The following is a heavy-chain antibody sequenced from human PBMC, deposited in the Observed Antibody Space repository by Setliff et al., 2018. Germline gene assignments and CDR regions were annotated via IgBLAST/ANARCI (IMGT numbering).Heavy chain of an antibody. Sequence: ETLSLTCAVYGGSFSDYYWSWIRQSPGKGLEWIGGINHRGNTNYNPSLKSRVTMSVDTSKNQFSLKLRSMTAADTAVYYCARDAALSGAFDMWGQGTMVTVSS. CDR1: GGSFSDYY. D-gene: IGHD1-26*01. J-gene: IGHJ3*02. CDR3: ARDAALSGAFDM. V-gene: IGHV4-34*01. CDR2: INHRGNT.